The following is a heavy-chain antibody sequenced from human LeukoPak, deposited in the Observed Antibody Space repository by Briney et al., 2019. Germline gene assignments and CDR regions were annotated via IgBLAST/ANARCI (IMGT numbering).Heavy chain of an antibody. CDR1: GYTFSSYY. V-gene: IGHV1-46*01. J-gene: IGHJ3*02. Sequence: ASVKVSCKASGYTFSSYYMHWVRQAPGQGLEWMGMINPSGGSTNYAQKLQGRVTMTTDTSTSTAYMELRSLRSDDTAVYYCARVRYYDSSGYYLEAFDIWGQGTMVTVSS. CDR2: INPSGGST. CDR3: ARVRYYDSSGYYLEAFDI. D-gene: IGHD3-22*01.